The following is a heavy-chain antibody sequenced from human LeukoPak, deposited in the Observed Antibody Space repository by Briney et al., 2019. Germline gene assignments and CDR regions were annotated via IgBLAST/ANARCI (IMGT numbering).Heavy chain of an antibody. CDR2: IYYSGST. J-gene: IGHJ5*02. Sequence: SETLSLTCTVSGGSISSSSYYWGWIRQPPGKGLEWIGSIYYSGSTYCNPSLKSRVTISVDTSKNQFSLKLSSVTAADTAVYYCARDRYCSSTSCYDRDIDPWGQGTLVTVSS. D-gene: IGHD2-2*01. CDR1: GGSISSSSYY. CDR3: ARDRYCSSTSCYDRDIDP. V-gene: IGHV4-39*07.